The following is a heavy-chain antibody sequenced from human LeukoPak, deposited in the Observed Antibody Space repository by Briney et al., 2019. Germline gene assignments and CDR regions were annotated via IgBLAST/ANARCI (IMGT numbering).Heavy chain of an antibody. CDR3: ARAGGSSDY. J-gene: IGHJ4*02. Sequence: SETLSLTCGVSGGSICISIWWTGVRQLPGKGLDWIGEIYHGGGANYSPSIKSRVTISVHKSKNQCSLKLSSVTAEDTAIYCCARAGGSSDYWGQGTLVTVSS. V-gene: IGHV4-4*01. CDR2: IYHGGGA. CDR1: GGSICISIW. D-gene: IGHD2-15*01.